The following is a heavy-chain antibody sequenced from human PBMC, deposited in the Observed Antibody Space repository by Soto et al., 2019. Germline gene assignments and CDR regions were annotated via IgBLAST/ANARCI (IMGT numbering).Heavy chain of an antibody. CDR3: ARGTKVEKGNY. Sequence: GASVKVSCKASGYTFTNFAMHWVRQAPGQRLEWMGWINAGNGNTKYSQKFQGRVTMTTDTSTSTAYMELRSLRSDDTAVYYCARGTKVEKGNYWGQGTLVTVSS. J-gene: IGHJ4*02. CDR2: INAGNGNT. D-gene: IGHD4-17*01. CDR1: GYTFTNFA. V-gene: IGHV1-3*01.